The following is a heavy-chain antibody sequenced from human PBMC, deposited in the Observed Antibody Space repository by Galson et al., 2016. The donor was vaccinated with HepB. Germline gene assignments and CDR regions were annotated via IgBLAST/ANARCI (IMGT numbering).Heavy chain of an antibody. D-gene: IGHD3-16*01. Sequence: SLRLSCAASTFTFSDYYMSWIRQAPGRGLEWISYIAGSGRPIYYADSVKGRFTISRDNAKNSLYLQMNSLRAEETAVYYCAGGGGFSVGAYFDSWGQGTLVTVSS. CDR3: AGGGGFSVGAYFDS. CDR1: TFTFSDYY. CDR2: IAGSGRPI. J-gene: IGHJ4*02. V-gene: IGHV3-11*01.